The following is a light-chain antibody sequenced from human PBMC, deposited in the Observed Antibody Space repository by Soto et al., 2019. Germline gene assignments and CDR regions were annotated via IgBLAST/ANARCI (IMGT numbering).Light chain of an antibody. V-gene: IGKV3-20*01. CDR2: RAS. CDR3: QQYVGSMYT. J-gene: IGKJ2*01. Sequence: ETVLTQSPGTLSLSPGERATLSCRASQSVSTSYLAWYQQKPVQAPRLLIYRASSSATGLPDRFSGSGSGTDFTLTINRLEPEDFAVYYCQQYVGSMYTFGQGIKLEI. CDR1: QSVSTSY.